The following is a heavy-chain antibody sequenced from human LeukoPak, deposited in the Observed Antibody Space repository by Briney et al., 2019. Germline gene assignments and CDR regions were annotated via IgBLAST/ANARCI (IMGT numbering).Heavy chain of an antibody. CDR3: AKELYSSSWYGGRGGY. Sequence: PGGSLRLSCAASGFTFSSYAMSWVRQAPGKGLEWVSAISGSGGSTYYADSVKGRFTISRDNSKNTLYLQMNSLRAEDTAVYYCAKELYSSSWYGGRGGYWGQGTLVTVSS. V-gene: IGHV3-23*01. D-gene: IGHD6-13*01. CDR1: GFTFSSYA. CDR2: ISGSGGST. J-gene: IGHJ4*02.